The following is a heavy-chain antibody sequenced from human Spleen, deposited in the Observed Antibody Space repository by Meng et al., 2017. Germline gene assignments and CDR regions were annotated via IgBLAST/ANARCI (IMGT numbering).Heavy chain of an antibody. Sequence: ASVKVSCKASGYTFTSYGISWVRQAPGQGLEWMGWISAYNGNTNYAQKLQGRVTMTTDTSTSTAYMELRSLRSGDTAVYYCARVHIAAAGPNAFDIWGQGTMVTVSS. CDR2: ISAYNGNT. V-gene: IGHV1-18*01. CDR3: ARVHIAAAGPNAFDI. CDR1: GYTFTSYG. J-gene: IGHJ3*02. D-gene: IGHD6-13*01.